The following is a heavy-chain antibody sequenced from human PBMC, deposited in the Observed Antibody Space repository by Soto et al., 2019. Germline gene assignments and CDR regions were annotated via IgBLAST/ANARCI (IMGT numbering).Heavy chain of an antibody. D-gene: IGHD3-3*01. J-gene: IGHJ4*02. CDR1: GFSLTTSGVG. CDR3: AHRVLRTVFGLVTTTAIYFDF. Sequence: QITLNESGPTQVKPRQTLTLTCTFSGFSLTTSGVGVGWIRQSPGKAPEWLALIYWDDDMRYSPSLKSRLTITKDTSKNLVVLTMADLDPADTATYYCAHRVLRTVFGLVTTTAIYFDFWGQGTPVAVSS. CDR2: IYWDDDM. V-gene: IGHV2-5*02.